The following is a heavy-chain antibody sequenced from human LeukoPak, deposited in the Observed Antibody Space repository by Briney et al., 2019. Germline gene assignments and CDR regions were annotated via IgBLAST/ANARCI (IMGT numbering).Heavy chain of an antibody. V-gene: IGHV3-48*04. CDR3: GSDLWSGYYTED. D-gene: IGHD3-3*01. J-gene: IGHJ4*02. Sequence: GGSLTLSCELSGIIFSTYAMNWVRQAPGKALEWLSYISCSSRCSTSIIHYADSVKGRFTISRENAKNSLHLQMDSLRAEETAAYYCGSDLWSGYYTEDWGQGALVTVSS. CDR1: GIIFSTYA. CDR2: ISCSSRCSTSII.